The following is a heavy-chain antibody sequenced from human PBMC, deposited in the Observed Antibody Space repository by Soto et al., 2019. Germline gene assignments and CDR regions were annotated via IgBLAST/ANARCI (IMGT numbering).Heavy chain of an antibody. V-gene: IGHV3-30-3*01. J-gene: IGHJ3*02. CDR1: GFTFSSYA. CDR2: ISYDGSNK. Sequence: GGSLRLSCAASGFTFSSYAMHWVRQAPGKGLEWVAVISYDGSNKYYADSVKGRFTISRDNSKNTLYLQMNSLRAEDTAVYYCARDRYYYDSSGYRPLLDAFDIWGQRTTVTVSS. CDR3: ARDRYYYDSSGYRPLLDAFDI. D-gene: IGHD3-22*01.